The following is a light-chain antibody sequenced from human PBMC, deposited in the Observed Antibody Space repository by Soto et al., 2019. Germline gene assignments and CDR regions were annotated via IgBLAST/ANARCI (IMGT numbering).Light chain of an antibody. J-gene: IGLJ3*02. V-gene: IGLV7-43*01. CDR3: LLYYDGAQV. Sequence: QAVVTQEPSLTVSPGETVTLTCASSTGAVTSGCYPNWFQQKPGQAPRPLIYSINNKHSWTPARFSGSLLGDKAALTLSGVQPEDEAEYYCLLYYDGAQVFGGGTKVTVL. CDR2: SIN. CDR1: TGAVTSGCY.